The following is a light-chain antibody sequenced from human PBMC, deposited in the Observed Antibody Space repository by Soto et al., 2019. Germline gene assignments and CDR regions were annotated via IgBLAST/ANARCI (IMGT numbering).Light chain of an antibody. Sequence: QPVLTQPASVSGSPGQSISISCTGTSSDVGAYNFVSWYQQHPDKAPKLVIFDVNNRPSGVSNRFSGSKSGNTASLTISGLRAEDEADHYCTSYTSISTYVFGTGSKLTAL. CDR2: DVN. V-gene: IGLV2-14*01. CDR1: SSDVGAYNF. J-gene: IGLJ1*01. CDR3: TSYTSISTYV.